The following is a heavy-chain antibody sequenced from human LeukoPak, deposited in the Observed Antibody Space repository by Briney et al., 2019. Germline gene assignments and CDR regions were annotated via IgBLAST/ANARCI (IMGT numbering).Heavy chain of an antibody. CDR2: INPKSGGT. V-gene: IGHV1-2*02. CDR1: GNTFTEYF. Sequence: GASVKVSCKASGNTFTEYFVHWVRQAPGQGLEWMGWINPKSGGTDYAQRFQGRVTMTRDTSITTAYMELSRLASDDTATYYCTLHLYSGDVNWFDPWGQGTLVTVSS. J-gene: IGHJ5*02. CDR3: TLHLYSGDVNWFDP. D-gene: IGHD4-17*01.